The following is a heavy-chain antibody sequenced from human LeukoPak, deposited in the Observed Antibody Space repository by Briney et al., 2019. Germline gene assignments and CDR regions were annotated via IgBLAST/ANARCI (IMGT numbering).Heavy chain of an antibody. CDR1: GFSFSSYA. J-gene: IGHJ4*02. CDR2: ISDSGGDT. D-gene: IGHD3-16*01. Sequence: PGGSLRLSCAASGFSFSSYAMSWVRQAPGKGLEWVSGISDSGGDTYYADSVKGRFIISRDNSKNTLYVEMTSLRAEDTAIYYYATTYVSGAYNLNHWGQGTLVTVSS. V-gene: IGHV3-23*01. CDR3: ATTYVSGAYNLNH.